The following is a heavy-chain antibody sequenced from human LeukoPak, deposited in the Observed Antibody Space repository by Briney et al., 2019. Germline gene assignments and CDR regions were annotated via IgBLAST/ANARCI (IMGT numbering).Heavy chain of an antibody. CDR1: GFTFSDYY. CDR3: AEGGLQYDRLDN. Sequence: GGSLRLSCAASGFTFSDYYMSWVRQAPGKGLEWVSAISGSGGSTYYADSVKGRFTISRDNSKNTLYLQMNSLRAEDTAVYYCAEGGLQYDRLDNWGRGTLVTVSS. CDR2: ISGSGGST. J-gene: IGHJ4*02. V-gene: IGHV3-23*01. D-gene: IGHD1-1*01.